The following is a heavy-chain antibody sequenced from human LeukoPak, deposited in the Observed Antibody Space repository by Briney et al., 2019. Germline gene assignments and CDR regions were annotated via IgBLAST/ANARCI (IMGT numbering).Heavy chain of an antibody. V-gene: IGHV4-39*01. D-gene: IGHD1-26*01. CDR3: ASQGGSDSAYKYYGMDV. CDR1: GGSISSSSYY. CDR2: IYYSGTT. J-gene: IGHJ6*02. Sequence: SETLSLTCTVSGGSISSSSYYWGWIRQPPGKGLEWIGSIYYSGTTYYNPSLKSRVTISVDTSKNQFPLKLSSVTAADTAVYYCASQGGSDSAYKYYGMDVWGQGTTVTVSS.